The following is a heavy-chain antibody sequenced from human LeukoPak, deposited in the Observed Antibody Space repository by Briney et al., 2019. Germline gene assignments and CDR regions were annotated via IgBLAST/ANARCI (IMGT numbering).Heavy chain of an antibody. CDR2: IYYSGST. Sequence: SETLSLTCTVSGGSISSYYWSWIRQPPGKGLEWIGYIYYSGSTNYNPSLKSRVTISVDTSKNQFSLKLSSVTAADTAVYYCARASLITIFGVVIIEYFDYWGPGTLVTVSS. D-gene: IGHD3-3*01. CDR3: ARASLITIFGVVIIEYFDY. V-gene: IGHV4-59*01. J-gene: IGHJ4*02. CDR1: GGSISSYY.